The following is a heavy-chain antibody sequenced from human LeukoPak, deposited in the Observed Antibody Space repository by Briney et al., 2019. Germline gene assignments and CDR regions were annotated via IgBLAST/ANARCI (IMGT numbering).Heavy chain of an antibody. CDR1: GFXVSSNY. Sequence: GGSLRLSCAASGFXVSSNYISWVRQAPGKGLEWVSIIYSGGSTYYADSVKGRFTISRDNSKNTLCLQMNSLRAEDTAVYYCTTFSVTTDRRGYWGQGTLVTVSS. CDR2: IYSGGST. V-gene: IGHV3-66*01. CDR3: TTFSVTTDRRGY. D-gene: IGHD4-17*01. J-gene: IGHJ4*02.